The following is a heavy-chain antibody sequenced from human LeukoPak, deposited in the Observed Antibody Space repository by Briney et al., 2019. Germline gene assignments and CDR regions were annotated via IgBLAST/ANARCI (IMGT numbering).Heavy chain of an antibody. D-gene: IGHD2-15*01. CDR2: HYTGGTT. CDR1: GFTVSSNY. J-gene: IGHJ2*01. V-gene: IGHV3-66*04. CDR3: ATLKRGYGGYFDL. Sequence: GGALRLSCAGSGFTVSSNYMTWVRQAPGKGLEWVSVHYTGGTTYYADSVRGRSTISRDNSMNTVYLQMSRLRDEGTAVYYCATLKRGYGGYFDLWGRGTLVTVSS.